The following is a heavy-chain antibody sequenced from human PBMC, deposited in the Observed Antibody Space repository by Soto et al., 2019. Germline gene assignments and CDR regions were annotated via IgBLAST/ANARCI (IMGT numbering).Heavy chain of an antibody. CDR1: GFTFRSYA. CDR3: AKDDSSSWYFDY. J-gene: IGHJ4*02. Sequence: PGGSLSHSCSASGFTFRSYAMRWFRQAPGKGLEWVSAISGSGGSTYYADSVKGRFTISRDNSKNTLYLQMNSLRAEDTAVYYCAKDDSSSWYFDYWGQGTLVTVSS. CDR2: ISGSGGST. D-gene: IGHD6-13*01. V-gene: IGHV3-23*01.